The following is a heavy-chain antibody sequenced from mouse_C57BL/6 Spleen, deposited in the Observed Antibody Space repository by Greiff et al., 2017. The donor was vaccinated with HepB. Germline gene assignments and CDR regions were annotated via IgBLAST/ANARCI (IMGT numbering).Heavy chain of an antibody. CDR1: GYTFTSYW. V-gene: IGHV1-53*01. D-gene: IGHD2-4*01. CDR3: ARFLYDDDDFYFDY. CDR2: INPSNGGT. Sequence: VQLQQSGTELVKPGASVKLSCKASGYTFTSYWMHWVKQRPGQGLEWIGNINPSNGGTNYNEKFKSKATLTVDKSSSKAYMQLSSLTSEDSAVYYCARFLYDDDDFYFDYWGQGTTLTVSS. J-gene: IGHJ2*01.